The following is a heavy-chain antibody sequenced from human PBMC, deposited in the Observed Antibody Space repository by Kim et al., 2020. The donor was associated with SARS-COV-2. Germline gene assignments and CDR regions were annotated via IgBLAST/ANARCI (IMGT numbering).Heavy chain of an antibody. CDR3: ARDDGITIFGVVIYSSNPHFDY. V-gene: IGHV1-18*01. J-gene: IGHJ4*02. D-gene: IGHD3-3*01. CDR2: ISAYNGNT. CDR1: GYTFTSYG. Sequence: ASVKVSCKASGYTFTSYGISWVRQAPGQGLEWMGWISAYNGNTNYAQKLKGRVTMTTDTSTSTAYMELRSLRSDDTAVYYCARDDGITIFGVVIYSSNPHFDYWGQGTLVTVSS.